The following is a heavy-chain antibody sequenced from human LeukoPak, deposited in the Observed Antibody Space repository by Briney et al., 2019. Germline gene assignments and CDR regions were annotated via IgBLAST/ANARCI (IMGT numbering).Heavy chain of an antibody. J-gene: IGHJ4*02. CDR2: INHSGST. Sequence: PSETLSLTCAVYGGSFSGYYWSWIRQPPGKGLEWIGEINHSGSTNYNPSLKSRVTISVDTSKNQLSLKLSSVTAADTAVYYCARGYGDYASRFDYWGQGTLVTVSS. V-gene: IGHV4-34*01. CDR3: ARGYGDYASRFDY. CDR1: GGSFSGYY. D-gene: IGHD4-17*01.